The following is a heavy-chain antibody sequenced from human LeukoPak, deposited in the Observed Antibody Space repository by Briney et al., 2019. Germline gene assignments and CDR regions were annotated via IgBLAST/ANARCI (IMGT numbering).Heavy chain of an antibody. CDR2: IYHSGST. J-gene: IGHJ5*02. Sequence: SETLSLTCTVSGYSISSGYYWGWIRQPPGKGLEGIGSIYHSGSTYYNPSLKSRVTISVDTSKNQFSLKLSSVTAADTAVYYCARDQYDSSGYYYSDWFDPWGQGTLVTVSS. CDR3: ARDQYDSSGYYYSDWFDP. D-gene: IGHD3-22*01. CDR1: GYSISSGYY. V-gene: IGHV4-38-2*02.